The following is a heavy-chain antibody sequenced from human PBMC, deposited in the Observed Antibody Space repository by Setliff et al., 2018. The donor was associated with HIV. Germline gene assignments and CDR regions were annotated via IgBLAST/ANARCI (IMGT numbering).Heavy chain of an antibody. J-gene: IGHJ6*03. V-gene: IGHV5-51*01. D-gene: IGHD2-2*01. Sequence: GESLKISCKASGYSFTTYWIGWVRQMPGKGLEWMGIIYPYDSDTRYSPTFQGQVTISADKSMSTAYLQWNSLKASDTAMYYCARCSSSWPRILYYMDVWGKGTTVTVSS. CDR3: ARCSSSWPRILYYMDV. CDR2: IYPYDSDT. CDR1: GYSFTTYW.